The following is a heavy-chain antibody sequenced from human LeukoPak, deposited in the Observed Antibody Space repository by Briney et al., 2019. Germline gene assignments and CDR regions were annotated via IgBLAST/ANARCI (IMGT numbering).Heavy chain of an antibody. CDR2: IYTSGST. D-gene: IGHD1-26*01. CDR3: AREGANWFDP. Sequence: KPSQTLSLTCTVSGGSISSGSYYWSWIRQPAGKGLEWIGRIYTSGSTNYNPSLKSRVTISVDTSKNQFSLKLSSVTAADTAIYYCAREGANWFDPWGQGTLVTVSS. J-gene: IGHJ5*02. V-gene: IGHV4-61*02. CDR1: GGSISSGSYY.